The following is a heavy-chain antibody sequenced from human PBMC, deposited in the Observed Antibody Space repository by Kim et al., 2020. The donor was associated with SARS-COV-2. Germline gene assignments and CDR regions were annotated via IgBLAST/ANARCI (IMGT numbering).Heavy chain of an antibody. CDR3: ARGSDYGDYDMGILGFDY. Sequence: ASVKVSCKASGYTFTSYDINWVRQATGQGLEWMGWMNPNSGNTGYAQKFQGRVTITRNTSISTAYMELSSLRSEDTAVYYCARGSDYGDYDMGILGFDYWGQRTLVTVSS. CDR1: GYTFTSYD. J-gene: IGHJ4*02. D-gene: IGHD4-17*01. V-gene: IGHV1-8*01. CDR2: MNPNSGNT.